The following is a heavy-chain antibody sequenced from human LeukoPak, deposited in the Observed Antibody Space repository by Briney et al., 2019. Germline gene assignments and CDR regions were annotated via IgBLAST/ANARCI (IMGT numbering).Heavy chain of an antibody. CDR3: ARGYDFWSGYSFDY. J-gene: IGHJ4*02. Sequence: GGSLRLSCAASGFAFSSFSMNWVRQAPGKGLEWVSYISSGSSDKYYADSVKGRSTISRDNSKNTLYLQMNSLRAEDTAVYYCARGYDFWSGYSFDYWGQGTLVTVSS. CDR1: GFAFSSFS. V-gene: IGHV3-48*01. CDR2: ISSGSSDK. D-gene: IGHD3-3*01.